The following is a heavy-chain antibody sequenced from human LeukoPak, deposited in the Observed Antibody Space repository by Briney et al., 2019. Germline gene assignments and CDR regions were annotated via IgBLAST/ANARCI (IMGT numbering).Heavy chain of an antibody. CDR1: GYTFTGYY. CDR3: ARGRVGYGRPFDY. V-gene: IGHV1-2*02. J-gene: IGHJ4*02. Sequence: ASVKVSCKASGYTFTGYYMHWVRQAPGQGLEWMGWINPNSGGTNYAQKFQGRVTMTRDTSISTAYMELSSLRSEDTAVYYCARGRVGYGRPFDYWGQGTLVTVSS. D-gene: IGHD5-18*01. CDR2: INPNSGGT.